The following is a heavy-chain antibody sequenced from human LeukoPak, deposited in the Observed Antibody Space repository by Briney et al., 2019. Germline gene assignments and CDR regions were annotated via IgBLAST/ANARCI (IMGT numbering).Heavy chain of an antibody. CDR3: ARGVATTGAKFFDY. CDR1: GYTFTSHY. D-gene: IGHD6-13*01. J-gene: IGHJ4*02. CDR2: INPSGGT. V-gene: IGHV1-2*02. Sequence: ASVKVSCKASGYTFTSHYMHWVRQAPGQGLEWMGIINPSGGTLYSQKFQGGVTMSRDTSISAVYMELNRLTTDDTAVYFCARGVATTGAKFFDYWGQGTLVTVSS.